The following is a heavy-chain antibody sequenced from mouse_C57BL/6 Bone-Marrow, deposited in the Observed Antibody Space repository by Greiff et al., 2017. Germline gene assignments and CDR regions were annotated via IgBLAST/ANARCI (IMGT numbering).Heavy chain of an antibody. J-gene: IGHJ2*01. CDR1: GYTFTSYG. CDR3: ARDSAYYFDY. V-gene: IGHV1-81*01. Sequence: VQLQQSGAELARPGASVKLSCKASGYTFTSYGISWVKQRTGQGLEWSGEIYPRSGNTYYNEKFKGKATLTADKSSSTAERELRSLTAEDSAVYFGARDSAYYFDYWGQGTTLTVSS. CDR2: IYPRSGNT.